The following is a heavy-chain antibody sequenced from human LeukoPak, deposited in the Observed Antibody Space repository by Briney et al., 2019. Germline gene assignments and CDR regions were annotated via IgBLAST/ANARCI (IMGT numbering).Heavy chain of an antibody. CDR2: ISSSGSTI. CDR1: GFTFSSYE. CDR3: AREWGGVIAAYYYYYGMDV. V-gene: IGHV3-48*03. D-gene: IGHD3-16*01. J-gene: IGHJ6*04. Sequence: GGSLRLSCAASGFTFSSYEMNWVRQAPGKGREWVSYISSSGSTIYYADSVKGRFTISRDNAKNSLYLQMNSLRAEDTAVYYCAREWGGVIAAYYYYYGMDVWGKGTTVTVSS.